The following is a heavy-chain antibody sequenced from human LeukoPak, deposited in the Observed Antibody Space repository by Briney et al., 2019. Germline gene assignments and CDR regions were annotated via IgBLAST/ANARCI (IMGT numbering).Heavy chain of an antibody. CDR1: GFTVSSNY. Sequence: PGGSPRLSCAASGFTVSSNYMSWVRQAPGKGLEWVSVIYSGGSTYYADSVKGRFTISRDNSKNTLYLQMNSLRAEDTAVYYCARVISGSYLSDYWGQGTLVTVSS. CDR2: IYSGGST. D-gene: IGHD1-26*01. CDR3: ARVISGSYLSDY. J-gene: IGHJ4*02. V-gene: IGHV3-66*01.